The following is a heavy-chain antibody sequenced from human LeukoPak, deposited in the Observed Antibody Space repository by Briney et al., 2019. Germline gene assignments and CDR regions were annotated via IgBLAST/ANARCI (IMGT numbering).Heavy chain of an antibody. D-gene: IGHD3-10*01. CDR2: IYYSGST. J-gene: IGHJ3*02. V-gene: IGHV4-59*08. CDR3: ARRVVRGVIGAFDI. Sequence: PSETLSLTCTVSGGSISSYYWSWIRQPPGKGLEWIGYIYYSGSTNYNPSLKSRVTISVDTSKNQFSLKLSSVTAADTAVYYCARRVVRGVIGAFDIWGQGTMVTVSS. CDR1: GGSISSYY.